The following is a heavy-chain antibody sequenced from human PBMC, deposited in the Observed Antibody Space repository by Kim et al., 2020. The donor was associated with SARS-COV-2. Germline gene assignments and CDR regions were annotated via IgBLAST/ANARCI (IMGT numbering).Heavy chain of an antibody. J-gene: IGHJ6*02. D-gene: IGHD3-9*01. CDR3: ARGPLRYFDRGYYYYGMDV. Sequence: SETLSLTCAVYGGSFSGYYWSWIRQPPGKGLQWIGEINHSGSTNYNPSLKSRVTISVDTSKNQFSLKLSSVTAADTAVYYCARGPLRYFDRGYYYYGMDVWGQGTTVTVSS. CDR2: INHSGST. CDR1: GGSFSGYY. V-gene: IGHV4-34*01.